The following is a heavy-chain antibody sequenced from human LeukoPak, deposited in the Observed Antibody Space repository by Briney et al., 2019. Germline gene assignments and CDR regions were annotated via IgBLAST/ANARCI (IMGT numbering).Heavy chain of an antibody. D-gene: IGHD1-26*01. Sequence: SETLSLTCTVSGGSISNYYWSWIRQPPGKGLEWIGYIYYSGSTNYNPSLKSRVTISVDTSKNQFSLKLSSVTAADTAVYYCARVGGTNYYYGMDVWGQGTTVTVSS. CDR2: IYYSGST. V-gene: IGHV4-59*01. J-gene: IGHJ6*02. CDR3: ARVGGTNYYYGMDV. CDR1: GGSISNYY.